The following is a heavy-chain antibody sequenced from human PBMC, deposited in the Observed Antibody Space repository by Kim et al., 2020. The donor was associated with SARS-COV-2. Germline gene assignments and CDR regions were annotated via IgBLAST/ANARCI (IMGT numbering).Heavy chain of an antibody. D-gene: IGHD4-17*01. CDR3: ARDGDYRRLGAFDI. V-gene: IGHV6-1*01. J-gene: IGHJ3*02. Sequence: ISVNSRITINPDTSKNQFSLQLNSVTPEDTAVYYCARDGDYRRLGAFDIWGQGTMVTVSS.